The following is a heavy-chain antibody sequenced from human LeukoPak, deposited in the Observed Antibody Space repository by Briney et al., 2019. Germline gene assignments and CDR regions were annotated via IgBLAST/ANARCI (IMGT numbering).Heavy chain of an antibody. CDR3: ARASLAYFDY. CDR2: IYTSGST. CDR1: GGSFSDYY. D-gene: IGHD3-16*01. J-gene: IGHJ4*02. V-gene: IGHV4-59*10. Sequence: PSETLSLTCAVYGGSFSDYYWSWIRQPAGKGLEWIGRIYTSGSTNYNPSLKSRVTMSVDTSKNQFSLKLSSVTAADTAVYYCARASLAYFDYWGQGTLVTVSS.